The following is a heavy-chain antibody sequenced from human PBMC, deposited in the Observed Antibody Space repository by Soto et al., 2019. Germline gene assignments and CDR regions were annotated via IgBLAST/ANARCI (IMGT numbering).Heavy chain of an antibody. CDR1: GGTFSRYA. J-gene: IGHJ4*02. Sequence: QVQLVQSGAEVKKPGSSVKVSCKASGGTFSRYAISWVRQAPGQGLEWMVGIIPIFGTANYAQKFQGRVTITADKSTSTAYMELSSLRSEDTAVYYCARSPFYYDILTGPKPPGYFDYWGQGTLVTVSS. V-gene: IGHV1-69*06. D-gene: IGHD3-9*01. CDR2: IIPIFGTA. CDR3: ARSPFYYDILTGPKPPGYFDY.